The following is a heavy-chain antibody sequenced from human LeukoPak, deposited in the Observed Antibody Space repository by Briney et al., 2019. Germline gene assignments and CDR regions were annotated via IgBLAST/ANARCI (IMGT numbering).Heavy chain of an antibody. CDR3: ARDRFVSSSSRYYYYYGMDV. Sequence: PGGSLRLSCAASGFTFSSYEMNWVRQAPGKGLEWVSYISSSGSTIYYADSVKGRFTIFRDNAKNSLYLQMNSLRAEDTAVYYCARDRFVSSSSRYYYYYGMDVWGQGTTVTVSS. D-gene: IGHD6-6*01. CDR1: GFTFSSYE. CDR2: ISSSGSTI. V-gene: IGHV3-48*03. J-gene: IGHJ6*02.